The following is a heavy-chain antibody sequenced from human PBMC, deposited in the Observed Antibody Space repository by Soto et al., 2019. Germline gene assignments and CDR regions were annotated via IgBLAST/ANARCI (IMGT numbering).Heavy chain of an antibody. CDR3: ARDPGGATAMGAYFDY. J-gene: IGHJ4*02. CDR1: GLGFSSYW. V-gene: IGHV3-7*03. Sequence: PXVFLWLSNAAPGLGFSSYWMSWVRQAPGKGLEWVANINQDVSEKYYVDSVKGRFTISRDNAKNSLYLQMNSLRAEDTAVYYRARDPGGATAMGAYFDYCGQRTLVTVSS. CDR2: INQDVSEK. D-gene: IGHD5-18*01.